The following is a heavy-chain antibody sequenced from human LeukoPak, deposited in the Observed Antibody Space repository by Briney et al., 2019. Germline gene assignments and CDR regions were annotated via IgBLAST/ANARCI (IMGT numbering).Heavy chain of an antibody. CDR2: ISAYNGNT. D-gene: IGHD3-22*01. CDR1: GYTFSSYG. Sequence: GASVKVSCKASGYTFSSYGISWVRQAPGQGREGMGWISAYNGNTNYAQKLQGRVTMTTDTSTSTAYMELRSLRSDDTAVYYCARELADYYDSSGYYYPPGYFDYWGQATLVTVSS. CDR3: ARELADYYDSSGYYYPPGYFDY. J-gene: IGHJ4*02. V-gene: IGHV1-18*01.